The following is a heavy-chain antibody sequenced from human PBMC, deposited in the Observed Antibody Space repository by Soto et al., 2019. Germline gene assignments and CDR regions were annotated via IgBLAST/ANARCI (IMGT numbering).Heavy chain of an antibody. CDR2: IKQDGNEK. D-gene: IGHD1-26*01. CDR1: GLTFSSNW. Sequence: EVQLVESGGGLVQPGGSLRLSCAASGLTFSSNWMSWVRQAPGRGLECVANIKQDGNEKYYVDSVKGRFTISRDNAKNSRYLQMNSLRAEATSVYYCARVVGAPNWFDPWGQGTLVTVSS. CDR3: ARVVGAPNWFDP. V-gene: IGHV3-7*04. J-gene: IGHJ5*02.